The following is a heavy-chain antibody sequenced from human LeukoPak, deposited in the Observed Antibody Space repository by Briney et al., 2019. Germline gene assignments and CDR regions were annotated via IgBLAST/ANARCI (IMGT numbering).Heavy chain of an antibody. J-gene: IGHJ6*04. D-gene: IGHD5-18*01. CDR3: ASCSAGGYSYGYPPEHYYYYGMDV. V-gene: IGHV1-69*01. CDR2: IIPIFGTA. Sequence: SVKVSCKASGGTFSSYAISWVRQAPGQGLEWMGGIIPIFGTANYAQKFQGRVTITADESTSTAYMELSSLRSEDTAVYYCASCSAGGYSYGYPPEHYYYYGMDVWGKGTTVTVSS. CDR1: GGTFSSYA.